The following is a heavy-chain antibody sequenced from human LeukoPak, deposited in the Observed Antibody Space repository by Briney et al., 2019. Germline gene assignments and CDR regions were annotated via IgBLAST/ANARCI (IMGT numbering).Heavy chain of an antibody. Sequence: ASVKVSCKASGYTFTSYHMHWVGQAPGQGLEWMGLINLSGGSTTYAQRFQGGVTLTRDTSTSTVYMELSSLRSEDTAVYYCARDYYDSSGSQALHSGNFDYWGQGTLVTVSS. J-gene: IGHJ4*02. D-gene: IGHD3-22*01. CDR3: ARDYYDSSGSQALHSGNFDY. V-gene: IGHV1-46*01. CDR2: INLSGGST. CDR1: GYTFTSYH.